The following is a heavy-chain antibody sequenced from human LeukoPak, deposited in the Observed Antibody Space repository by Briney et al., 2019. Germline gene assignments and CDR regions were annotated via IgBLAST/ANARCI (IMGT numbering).Heavy chain of an antibody. CDR3: ARATRASTSTSFSYYYYMDV. D-gene: IGHD5-12*01. V-gene: IGHV1-8*03. CDR2: MNPYTGKT. CDR1: GHSFGYFD. Sequence: ASVNVSCEAAGHSFGYFDVNWVRQAPGQGLEWMGWMNPYTGKTGFAQRFQGRVTTTSERFRSKVYMELRSVTPEDTAVYYCARATRASTSTSFSYYYYMDVWGKGTTVTVS. J-gene: IGHJ6*03.